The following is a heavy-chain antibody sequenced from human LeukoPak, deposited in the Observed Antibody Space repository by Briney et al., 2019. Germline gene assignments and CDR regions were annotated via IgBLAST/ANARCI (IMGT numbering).Heavy chain of an antibody. D-gene: IGHD5-12*01. CDR2: ISSSGSTI. CDR3: AREPYSGYGFAVDY. J-gene: IGHJ4*02. Sequence: TGGSLRLSCAASGITFSSYEMTWVRQAPGKGLEWVSYISSSGSTIYYADSVKGRFTISRDNAKNSLYLQMNSLRAEDTAVYYCAREPYSGYGFAVDYWGQGTLVTVSS. V-gene: IGHV3-48*03. CDR1: GITFSSYE.